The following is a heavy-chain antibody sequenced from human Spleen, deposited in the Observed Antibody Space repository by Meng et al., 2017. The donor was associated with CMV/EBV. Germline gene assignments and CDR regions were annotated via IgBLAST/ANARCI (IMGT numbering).Heavy chain of an antibody. D-gene: IGHD5-18*01. CDR2: IRYDGSNK. CDR1: GFTFSSYG. CDR3: ARDPPSYVFGYFDP. V-gene: IGHV3-30*02. Sequence: GESLKISCAASGFTFSSYGMHWVRQAPGKGLEWVAFIRYDGSNKYYADSVKGRFTISRDNAKNSLFLQMNNLGADDTAVYYCARDPPSYVFGYFDPWGQGTLVTVSS. J-gene: IGHJ5*02.